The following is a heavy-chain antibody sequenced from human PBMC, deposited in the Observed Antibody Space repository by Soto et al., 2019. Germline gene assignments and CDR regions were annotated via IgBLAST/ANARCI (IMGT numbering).Heavy chain of an antibody. V-gene: IGHV3-23*01. CDR1: GFTFSSYA. J-gene: IGHJ4*02. CDR2: ISGSGGST. Sequence: EVQLLESGGGLVQPGGSLRLSCAASGFTFSSYAMSWVRQAPGKGLEWVSAISGSGGSTYYADSVKGRFTISRDISKNTLNLQMNSLRAEDTAVYYCAKDKSEIAAATRGFDYWGQGTLVTVSS. CDR3: AKDKSEIAAATRGFDY. D-gene: IGHD6-13*01.